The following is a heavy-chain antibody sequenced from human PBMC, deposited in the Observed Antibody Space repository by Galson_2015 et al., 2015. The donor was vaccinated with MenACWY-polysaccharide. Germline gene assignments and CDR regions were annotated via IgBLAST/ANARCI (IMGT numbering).Heavy chain of an antibody. CDR2: IKEDGSEK. CDR3: ARDDRRVRGVFNWFDP. D-gene: IGHD3-10*01. Sequence: SLRLSCAASGFTFRNYWMSWVRQAPGKGLEWVANIKEDGSEKYYVDSVRGRFTISGDNAKNSLYLQMNSLRAEDTAVYYCARDDRRVRGVFNWFDPWGQGTLVTVSS. V-gene: IGHV3-7*01. J-gene: IGHJ5*02. CDR1: GFTFRNYW.